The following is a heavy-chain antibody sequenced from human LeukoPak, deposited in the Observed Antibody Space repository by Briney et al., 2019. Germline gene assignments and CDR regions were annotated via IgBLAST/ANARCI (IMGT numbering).Heavy chain of an antibody. D-gene: IGHD1-26*01. CDR3: ARVGGSSYNY. V-gene: IGHV3-53*01. CDR1: GFTPSINY. Sequence: GGSLRLSCAASGFTPSINYMSWVRQAPGKGLEWGSVIYNGGNTYYADSVKGPFTTYRDNSKSSLYLQMKRLRAEDTAVYYCARVGGSSYNYWGKGTLVPVST. CDR2: IYNGGNT. J-gene: IGHJ4*02.